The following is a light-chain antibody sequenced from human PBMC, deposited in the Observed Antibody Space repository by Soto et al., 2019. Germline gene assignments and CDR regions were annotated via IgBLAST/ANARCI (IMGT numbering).Light chain of an antibody. CDR3: QHASNWPSVS. CDR1: QSITTS. J-gene: IGKJ4*01. CDR2: DAS. Sequence: EIVLTQSPATLSLSPGDRATLSCRASQSITTSFAGDQHQPGQAPRLLIYDASNRPSGIPARFSGSGTGTHFTLTINSLEPEDFALHYCQHASNWPSVSLGGGTKLEIK. V-gene: IGKV3-11*01.